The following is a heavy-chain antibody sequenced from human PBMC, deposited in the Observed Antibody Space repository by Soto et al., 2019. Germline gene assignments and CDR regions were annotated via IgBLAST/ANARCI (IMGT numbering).Heavy chain of an antibody. CDR2: TRNKANSYTT. J-gene: IGHJ4*02. Sequence: EVQLVDSGGGLVQPGGSLRLSCAASGFTVSDHYMDWVRQAPGKGLEWVGRTRNKANSYTTEYAASVKGRFTISRDDSKHSLYLQMNSLKTEDTAVYYCARGAPPFDSWGKGTLVTVSS. CDR1: GFTVSDHY. V-gene: IGHV3-72*01. CDR3: ARGAPPFDS.